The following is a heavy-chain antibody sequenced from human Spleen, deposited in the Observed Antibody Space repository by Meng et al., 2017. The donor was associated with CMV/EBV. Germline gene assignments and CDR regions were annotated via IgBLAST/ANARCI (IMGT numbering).Heavy chain of an antibody. V-gene: IGHV3-48*01. CDR3: ARDGANIGARRDLDH. J-gene: IGHJ4*02. CDR1: GFSFSPYS. CDR2: ISGPSTTI. D-gene: IGHD6-6*01. Sequence: GGSLRLSCAASGFSFSPYSMNWVRQAPGKGLEWISYISGPSTTIYYADSVKGRFTISRDNAGNSLYLQMSRLRADDTAVYYCARDGANIGARRDLDHWGQGTLVTVSS.